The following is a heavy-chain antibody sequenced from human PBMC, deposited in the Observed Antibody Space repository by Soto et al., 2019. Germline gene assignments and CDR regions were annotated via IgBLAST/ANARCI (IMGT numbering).Heavy chain of an antibody. CDR1: GYSFTSYW. D-gene: IGHD3-3*01. Sequence: GESLKISCKGSGYSFTSYWIGWVRQMPGKGLEWMGIIYPGDSDTRYSPSFQGQVTISADKSISTAYLQWSSLEASDTAMYYCARLPPYITIFGVAPLDYYGMDVWGQGTTVTVS. CDR2: IYPGDSDT. CDR3: ARLPPYITIFGVAPLDYYGMDV. J-gene: IGHJ6*02. V-gene: IGHV5-51*01.